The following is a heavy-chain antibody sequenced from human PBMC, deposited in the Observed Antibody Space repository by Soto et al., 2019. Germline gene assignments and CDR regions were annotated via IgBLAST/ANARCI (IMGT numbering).Heavy chain of an antibody. CDR1: GFTFSTYE. Sequence: LRLSCAASGFTFSTYEMNWVRQAPGKGLEWVSYISSSGSTIYYADSVKGRFTISRDNGKNSLYLQMNSLRAEDTAVYYCARESHYGSGTYFYWGQGTLVTVSS. J-gene: IGHJ4*02. D-gene: IGHD3-10*01. V-gene: IGHV3-48*03. CDR3: ARESHYGSGTYFY. CDR2: ISSSGSTI.